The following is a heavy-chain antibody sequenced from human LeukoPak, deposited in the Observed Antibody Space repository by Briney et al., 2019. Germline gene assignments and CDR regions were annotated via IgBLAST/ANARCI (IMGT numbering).Heavy chain of an antibody. CDR3: AREGYYDSSGYLGVFDY. V-gene: IGHV3-7*01. CDR2: IKQDGSEK. CDR1: GFNFSTYW. D-gene: IGHD3-22*01. Sequence: PGGSLRLSCAASGFNFSTYWMTWVRQAPGKGLEWVASIKQDGSEKYYVDSLKGRFTISRDNAKNSMYLQMNSLRAEDTAVYYCAREGYYDSSGYLGVFDYWGQGTLVTVSS. J-gene: IGHJ4*02.